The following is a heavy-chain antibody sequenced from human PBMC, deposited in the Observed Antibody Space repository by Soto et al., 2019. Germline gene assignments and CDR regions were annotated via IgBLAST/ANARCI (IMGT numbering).Heavy chain of an antibody. Sequence: ASVKVSCTASGYTFTSDGISWVRQAPGQGLEWMGWISAYNGNTNYAQKLQGRVTMTTDTSTSTAYMELRSLRSDDTAVYYCARFYDILTGYYNFDYWGQGTLVTVSS. CDR2: ISAYNGNT. J-gene: IGHJ4*02. CDR1: GYTFTSDG. D-gene: IGHD3-9*01. V-gene: IGHV1-18*01. CDR3: ARFYDILTGYYNFDY.